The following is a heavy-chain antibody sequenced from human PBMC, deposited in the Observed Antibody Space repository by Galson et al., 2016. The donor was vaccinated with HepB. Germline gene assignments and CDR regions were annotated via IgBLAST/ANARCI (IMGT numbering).Heavy chain of an antibody. CDR3: ARDRYSGSYYVGAFDI. V-gene: IGHV1-2*02. CDR1: GYTFTGYY. CDR2: INPDSGVT. J-gene: IGHJ3*02. Sequence: SVKVSCKASGYTFTGYYMHWVRQAPGQGREWMGWINPDSGVTSYAQKFQGRVTMTRDTSISTVYMELSRLKSDDTAIYYCARDRYSGSYYVGAFDIWGQGTMVTVS. D-gene: IGHD1-26*01.